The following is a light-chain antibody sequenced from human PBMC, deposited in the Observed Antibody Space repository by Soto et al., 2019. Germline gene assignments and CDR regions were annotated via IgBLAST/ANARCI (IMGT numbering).Light chain of an antibody. CDR3: QQAHSFPIT. CDR1: QGITKW. V-gene: IGKV1-12*01. J-gene: IGKJ5*01. Sequence: DIQMTQSPSSVSASVGDRVTITCRASQGITKWLDWYQKKPGRAPNLLIYAASLLQPGVPSRFSGSGSGTDFALTISSLKPEDFATYYCQQAHSFPITFGQGTRLEI. CDR2: AAS.